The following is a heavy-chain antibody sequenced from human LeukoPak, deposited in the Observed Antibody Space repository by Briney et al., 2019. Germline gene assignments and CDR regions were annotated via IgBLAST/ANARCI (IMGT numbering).Heavy chain of an antibody. CDR3: AREGSGYYSDAFDI. D-gene: IGHD3-22*01. J-gene: IGHJ3*02. CDR1: GGSISSYY. CDR2: IYTSGST. Sequence: SETLSLTCTVSGGSISSYYWSWIRQPAGKELEWIGRIYTSGSTNYNPSLKSRVTMSVDTSKNQFSLKLSSVTAADTAVYYCAREGSGYYSDAFDIWGQGTMVTVSS. V-gene: IGHV4-4*07.